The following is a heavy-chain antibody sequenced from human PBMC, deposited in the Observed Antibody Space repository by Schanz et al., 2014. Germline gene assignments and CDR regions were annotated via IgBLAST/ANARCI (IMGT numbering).Heavy chain of an antibody. J-gene: IGHJ3*02. V-gene: IGHV3-53*01. CDR3: AKMCSSTSCSHGAFDI. D-gene: IGHD2-2*01. Sequence: EVQLVESGGGLIQPGGSLRLSCVASGFTVSSNYMSWVRQAPVKGLQWVAVIYSDGRTYYGDSVKCRFTISRDNSKNTLYLQMNSLRDEDTVRYYWAKMCSSTSCSHGAFDIWGQGTMVTVSS. CDR1: GFTVSSNY. CDR2: IYSDGRT.